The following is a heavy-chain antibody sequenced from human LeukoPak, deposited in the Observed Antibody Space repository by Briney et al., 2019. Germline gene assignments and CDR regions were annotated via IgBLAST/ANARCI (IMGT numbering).Heavy chain of an antibody. J-gene: IGHJ6*03. CDR3: ARRLGRKFGERFYYYHYMDV. Sequence: SETLSLTCAVYGGSFSGYYWSWIRQPPGKGLEWIGEINHRRSTKYNPSLKSRVTISVDTSKNQFSLKLSSVTAADTAVYYCARRLGRKFGERFYYYHYMDVWGKGTTVTISS. D-gene: IGHD3-10*01. V-gene: IGHV4-34*01. CDR1: GGSFSGYY. CDR2: INHRRST.